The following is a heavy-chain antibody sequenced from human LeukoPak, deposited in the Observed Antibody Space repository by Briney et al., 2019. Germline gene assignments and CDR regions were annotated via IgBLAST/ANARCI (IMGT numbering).Heavy chain of an antibody. Sequence: GGSLRLSCAASGFTFSSFAMSWVRQAPGKGLEWVSTISGGGITTYYADSAKGRFTISRDNSKNTLYLQMNILTAEDTAVYYCPRQSYASGWNPFDYWGQGILVTVSS. V-gene: IGHV3-23*01. J-gene: IGHJ4*02. CDR2: ISGGGITT. CDR3: PRQSYASGWNPFDY. D-gene: IGHD6-19*01. CDR1: GFTFSSFA.